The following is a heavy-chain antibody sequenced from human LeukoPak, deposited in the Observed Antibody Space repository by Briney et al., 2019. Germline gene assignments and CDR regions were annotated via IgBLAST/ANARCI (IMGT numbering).Heavy chain of an antibody. D-gene: IGHD4-17*01. Sequence: GGSLRLSCAASGLTFSSYAMSWVRQAPGKGLEWVSGISGNGGGTYYADSVKGRFTISRDNSKNTAYLQMNSLKTDDTAVYYCTRHWFFDDYGDFKWFDPWGQGTLVTVSS. CDR1: GLTFSSYA. CDR3: TRHWFFDDYGDFKWFDP. V-gene: IGHV3-23*01. CDR2: ISGNGGGT. J-gene: IGHJ5*02.